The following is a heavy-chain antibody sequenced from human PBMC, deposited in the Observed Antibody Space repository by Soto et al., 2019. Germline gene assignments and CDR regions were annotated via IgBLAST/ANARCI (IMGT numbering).Heavy chain of an antibody. CDR1: GGTFSSYA. V-gene: IGHV1-69*13. J-gene: IGHJ6*02. D-gene: IGHD3-10*01. CDR3: ATPRPGRGLLWFGELFYYYYGMDV. Sequence: GASVKVSCKASGGTFSSYAISWVRQAPGQGLEWMGGIIPIFGTANYAQKFQGRVTITADESTSTAYMELSSLRSEDTAVYYCATPRPGRGLLWFGELFYYYYGMDVWGQGTTVTVSS. CDR2: IIPIFGTA.